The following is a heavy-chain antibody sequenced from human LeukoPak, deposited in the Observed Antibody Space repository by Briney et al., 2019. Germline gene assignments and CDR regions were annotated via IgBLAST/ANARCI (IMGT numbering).Heavy chain of an antibody. V-gene: IGHV4-38-2*02. CDR2: IYSGGST. CDR3: ARRGSSGWGKYFQH. Sequence: SSETLSLTCTVSGYSISSGYYWSWIRQPAGKGLEWIGRIYSGGSTNYNPSLKSRVTISVDTSKNQFSLKLSSVTAADTAVYYCARRGSSGWGKYFQHWGQGTLVTVSS. D-gene: IGHD6-19*01. CDR1: GYSISSGYY. J-gene: IGHJ1*01.